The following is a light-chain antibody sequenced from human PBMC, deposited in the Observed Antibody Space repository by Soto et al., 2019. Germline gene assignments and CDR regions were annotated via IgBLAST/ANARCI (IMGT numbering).Light chain of an antibody. CDR2: GAS. Sequence: DIQMTQSPYSVSASVGDRVTITCRASQGITTWLAWYQKKPGKAPKLLISGASSLRSGVPPRFSGSGSGTDFTLTISTLQPEDFATYYCQQVHSFPLTFGGGNKVEIK. V-gene: IGKV1D-12*01. CDR1: QGITTW. J-gene: IGKJ4*01. CDR3: QQVHSFPLT.